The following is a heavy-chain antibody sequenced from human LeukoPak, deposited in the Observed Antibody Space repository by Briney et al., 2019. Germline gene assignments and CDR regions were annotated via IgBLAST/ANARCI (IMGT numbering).Heavy chain of an antibody. CDR3: AKVGYCSSTSCYQSAWFDP. V-gene: IGHV3-30*18. D-gene: IGHD2-2*03. J-gene: IGHJ5*02. CDR1: GFTFSSYG. Sequence: GGSLRLSCAASGFTFSSYGMHWVRQAPGKGLEWVAVISYDGSNKYHADSVKGRFTISRDNSKNTLYLQMNGLRAEDTAVYYCAKVGYCSSTSCYQSAWFDPWGQGTLVTVSP. CDR2: ISYDGSNK.